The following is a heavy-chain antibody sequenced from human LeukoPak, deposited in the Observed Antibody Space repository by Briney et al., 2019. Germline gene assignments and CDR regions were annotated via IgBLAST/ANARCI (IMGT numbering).Heavy chain of an antibody. CDR2: INPNIGGT. CDR3: ARGGDSSGWYWGGLDC. Sequence: GASVTVSCKASGYTFTEYYMHWVRQAPAQGLEWMGWINPNIGGTNYAQKFQGRVTMTRDTSISTAHMELPGLRSDDTAVYYCARGGDSSGWYWGGLDCWGQGALVTVSS. CDR1: GYTFTEYY. D-gene: IGHD6-19*01. V-gene: IGHV1-2*02. J-gene: IGHJ4*02.